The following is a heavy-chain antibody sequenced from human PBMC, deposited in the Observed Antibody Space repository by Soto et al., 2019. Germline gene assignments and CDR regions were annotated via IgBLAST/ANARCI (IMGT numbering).Heavy chain of an antibody. CDR1: GYTFTSYG. V-gene: IGHV1-18*01. D-gene: IGHD3-9*01. CDR3: ARRHYDLLTGQRYHLDF. Sequence: RASVKLSCKASGYTFTSYGISWVRQAPGQGLEWMGWISAYNGNTNYAQKLQGRVTMTTDTSTSTAYMELRSLRSDDTAIYYCARRHYDLLTGQRYHLDFWGPGTLVTVSS. CDR2: ISAYNGNT. J-gene: IGHJ4*02.